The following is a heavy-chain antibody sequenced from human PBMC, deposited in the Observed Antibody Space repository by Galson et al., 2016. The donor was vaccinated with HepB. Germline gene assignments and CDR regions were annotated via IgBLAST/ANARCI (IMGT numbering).Heavy chain of an antibody. CDR1: GGPFSNYY. CDR3: ARGYFWLIAVAGWYFDL. V-gene: IGHV4-34*01. D-gene: IGHD6-19*01. Sequence: LTCAVSGGPFSNYYWSWIRQAPGRGLEWIGEINHSGSTNYNPSLKSRVAILVDTSKNQFSLKLTSVTAADTAVYYCARGYFWLIAVAGWYFDLWGRGTLVTVSS. J-gene: IGHJ2*01. CDR2: INHSGST.